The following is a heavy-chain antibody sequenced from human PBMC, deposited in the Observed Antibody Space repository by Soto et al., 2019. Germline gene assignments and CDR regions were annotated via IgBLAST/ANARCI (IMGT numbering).Heavy chain of an antibody. CDR3: ASHRRDGSAYYYYYVMDG. J-gene: IGHJ6*02. D-gene: IGHD3-16*02. CDR2: INPNSGGT. CDR1: GYTFTGYY. Sequence: DSVKVSCTASGYTFTGYYRHWGRQAPGQGLEWMGWINPNSGGTNYAQKFQGWVTMTRDTSISTAYMELSRLRSDDTAVYYCASHRRDGSAYYYYYVMDGWGQGTTVTVAS. V-gene: IGHV1-2*04.